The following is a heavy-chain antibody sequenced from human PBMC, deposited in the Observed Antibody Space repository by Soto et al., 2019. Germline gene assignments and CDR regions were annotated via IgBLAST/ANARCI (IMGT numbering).Heavy chain of an antibody. V-gene: IGHV3-21*01. CDR1: GFTFSSYS. CDR2: ISSSSSYI. D-gene: IGHD3-10*01. J-gene: IGHJ5*02. CDR3: ARVTGHTMALDL. Sequence: GGSLRLSCAASGFTFSSYSMNWVRQAPGKGLEWVSSISSSSSYIYYADSVKGRFTISRDNAKNSLYLQMDSLRAEDTAVYYCARVTGHTMALDLWGQGTLVTVSS.